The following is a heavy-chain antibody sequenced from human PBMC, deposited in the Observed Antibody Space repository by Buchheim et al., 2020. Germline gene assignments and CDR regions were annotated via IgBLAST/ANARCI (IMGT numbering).Heavy chain of an antibody. CDR3: ASSVSYYGMDV. CDR2: ISYDGSNK. Sequence: QVQLVESGGGVVQPGRSLRLSCAASGSTFSSYAMHWVRQAPGKGLEWVAVISYDGSNKYYADSVKGRFTISRDNSKNTLYLQMNSLRAEDTAVYYCASSVSYYGMDVWGQGTT. V-gene: IGHV3-30-3*01. D-gene: IGHD5/OR15-5a*01. J-gene: IGHJ6*02. CDR1: GSTFSSYA.